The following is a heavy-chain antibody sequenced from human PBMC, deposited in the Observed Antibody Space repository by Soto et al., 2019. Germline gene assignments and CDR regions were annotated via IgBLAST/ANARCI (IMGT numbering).Heavy chain of an antibody. J-gene: IGHJ4*02. Sequence: GGSLRLSCAASGFTFSSYSMNWVRQAPGKGLEWVSSISSSSSYIYYADSVKGRFTISRDNAKNSLYLQMNSLRAEDTAVYYCARTSHSGYDLYYFDYWGQGTLVTVSS. CDR3: ARTSHSGYDLYYFDY. D-gene: IGHD5-12*01. CDR2: ISSSSSYI. CDR1: GFTFSSYS. V-gene: IGHV3-21*01.